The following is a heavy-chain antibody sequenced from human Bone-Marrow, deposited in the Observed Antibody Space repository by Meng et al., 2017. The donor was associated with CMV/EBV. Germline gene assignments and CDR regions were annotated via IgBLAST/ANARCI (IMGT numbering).Heavy chain of an antibody. J-gene: IGHJ5*02. V-gene: IGHV3-73*01. Sequence: GESLKISCAASGLTFSGSAMHWVRQASGKGLEWVGRIRSKVNNYATAYAASIKGRFTISRDDSKNTAYLQMNSLKTEDTAVYYCAKDRSDHYRYCSGGSCYGWFDPWGQGTLVTVSS. CDR3: AKDRSDHYRYCSGGSCYGWFDP. CDR1: GLTFSGSA. CDR2: IRSKVNNYAT. D-gene: IGHD2-15*01.